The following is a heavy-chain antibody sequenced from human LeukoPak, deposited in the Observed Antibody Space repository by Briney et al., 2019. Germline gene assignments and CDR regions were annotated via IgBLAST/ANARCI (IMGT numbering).Heavy chain of an antibody. Sequence: SVKVSCKASGGTFSGYVISWVRQAPGQGLEWMGGIIPMLNKANYAQKFQGRVTVTTDESTSTANMELRSRRSEDTAIYYCARCSSGGCFFDFWAQGTLVTVSS. J-gene: IGHJ4*02. CDR2: IIPMLNKA. CDR3: ARCSSGGCFFDF. D-gene: IGHD2-15*01. CDR1: GGTFSGYV. V-gene: IGHV1-69*05.